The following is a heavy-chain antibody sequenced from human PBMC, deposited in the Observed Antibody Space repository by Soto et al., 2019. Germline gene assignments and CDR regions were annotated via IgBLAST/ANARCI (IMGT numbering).Heavy chain of an antibody. CDR3: ATSRPPYSSSWYGGTYYFDY. Sequence: PSETLSLTCTASGGSISSYYWSWIRQPPGKGLEWIGYIYYSGSTNYNPSLKSRVTISVDTSKNQFSLKLSSVTAADTAVYYCATSRPPYSSSWYGGTYYFDYWGQGTLVTVSS. D-gene: IGHD6-13*01. V-gene: IGHV4-59*01. J-gene: IGHJ4*02. CDR1: GGSISSYY. CDR2: IYYSGST.